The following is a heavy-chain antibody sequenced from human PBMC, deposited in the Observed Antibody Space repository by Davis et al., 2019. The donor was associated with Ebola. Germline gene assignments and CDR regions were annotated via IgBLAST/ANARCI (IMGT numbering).Heavy chain of an antibody. D-gene: IGHD6-13*01. V-gene: IGHV5-51*01. CDR3: ARLLMPRIAAAVGY. CDR2: IFTGDSDT. CDR1: GYKFTSYW. J-gene: IGHJ4*02. Sequence: GESLKISCEGSGYKFTSYWVAWVRQLPGKGLEWMGVIFTGDSDTRYNPSFQGQVTISADKSISTAYLQWSSLKASDTAMYYCARLLMPRIAAAVGYWGQGTLVTVSS.